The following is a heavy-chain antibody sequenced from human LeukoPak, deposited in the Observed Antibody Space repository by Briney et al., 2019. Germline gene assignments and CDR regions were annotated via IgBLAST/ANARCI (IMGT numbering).Heavy chain of an antibody. Sequence: SETLSLTCTVSGGSISSYYWSWIRQPPGKGLEWIGYIYYSGSTNYNPSLKSRVTISVDTSKNQFSLKLSSVTAADTAVYYCARETHSGSYYRTFDPWGQGTLATVSS. CDR3: ARETHSGSYYRTFDP. CDR1: GGSISSYY. D-gene: IGHD1-26*01. V-gene: IGHV4-59*01. CDR2: IYYSGST. J-gene: IGHJ5*02.